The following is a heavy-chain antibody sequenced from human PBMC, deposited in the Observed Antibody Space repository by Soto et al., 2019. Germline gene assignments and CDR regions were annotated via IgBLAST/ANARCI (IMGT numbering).Heavy chain of an antibody. CDR3: AKDSAADPISRWAIDD. Sequence: EVQVLDSGGGLVQPGGSLRLSCATSGFTFSSYAMIWARQAPGKGLEWVSAVSGSGSRTYYADSVRGRFTISRDNSKSTFFLQMNGLKAEDTAVYYCAKDSAADPISRWAIDDWGQGTLVTVSA. CDR2: VSGSGSRT. D-gene: IGHD6-25*01. J-gene: IGHJ4*02. CDR1: GFTFSSYA. V-gene: IGHV3-23*01.